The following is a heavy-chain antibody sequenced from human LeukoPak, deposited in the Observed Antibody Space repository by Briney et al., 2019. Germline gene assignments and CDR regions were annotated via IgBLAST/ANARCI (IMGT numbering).Heavy chain of an antibody. J-gene: IGHJ4*02. V-gene: IGHV4-34*01. CDR2: VNHSGYT. CDR3: ARITTGLDY. Sequence: SETLSLTCGVSGTSFTSYYWSWIRQTPGKGLEWIGEVNHSGYTNMNPSLKSRVTISVDTSKNQFSLMMTSVTAADTAVYFCARITTGLDYWGQGTLVTVSS. CDR1: GTSFTSYY. D-gene: IGHD4-17*01.